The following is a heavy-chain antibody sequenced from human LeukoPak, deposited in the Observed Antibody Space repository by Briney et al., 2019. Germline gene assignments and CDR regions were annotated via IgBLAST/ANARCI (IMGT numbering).Heavy chain of an antibody. CDR2: IYTSGNTYTSGNA. CDR1: GGSISNYY. J-gene: IGHJ4*02. V-gene: IGHV4-4*07. D-gene: IGHD6-13*01. Sequence: SETLSLTCSVSGGSISNYYWSWIRQPAGKGLEWIGRIYTSGNTYTSGNANYNPSLKSRVTMSVDTSKNQFSLNLSSVTAADTAVYYCARTVGAYSSSWYLYWGQGTLVTVSS. CDR3: ARTVGAYSSSWYLY.